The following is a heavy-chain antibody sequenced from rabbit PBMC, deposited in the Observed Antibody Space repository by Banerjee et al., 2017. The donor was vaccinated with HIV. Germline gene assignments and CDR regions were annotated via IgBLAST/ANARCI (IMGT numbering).Heavy chain of an antibody. V-gene: IGHV1S40*01. CDR3: ARDLAGVIGWNFNL. J-gene: IGHJ4*01. D-gene: IGHD4-1*01. Sequence: QSLEESGGDLVKPGGTLTLTCKASGFSFSSSYWIWWVRQAPGKGLEWIASIYNPDGSTYYASWVNGRFTITKTSSTTVTLQMTSLTAADTASYFCARDLAGVIGWNFNLWGPGTLVTVS. CDR2: IYNPDGST. CDR1: GFSFSSSYW.